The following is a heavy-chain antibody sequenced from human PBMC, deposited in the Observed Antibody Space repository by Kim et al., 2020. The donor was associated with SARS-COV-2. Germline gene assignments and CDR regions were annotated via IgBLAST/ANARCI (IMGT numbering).Heavy chain of an antibody. CDR3: AKDIGYSSGGFDY. J-gene: IGHJ4*02. Sequence: YADSVKGRVTISSDNAKNSLYLKMNSLRDEDTALYYCAKDIGYSSGGFDYWGQGTLVTVSS. V-gene: IGHV3-9*01. D-gene: IGHD5-18*01.